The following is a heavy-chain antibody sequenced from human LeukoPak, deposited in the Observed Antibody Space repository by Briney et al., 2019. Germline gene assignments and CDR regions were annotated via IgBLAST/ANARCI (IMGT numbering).Heavy chain of an antibody. CDR2: IKSKTDGGTT. J-gene: IGHJ4*02. CDR1: GFTFSSAW. CDR3: TTALTHNFDY. Sequence: GGSLRLSCAASGFTFSSAWMTWVRQAPGKGLEWVGRIKSKTDGGTTEFAAPVKGRFTISRDDSKNTLFLQMNSLKTEDTAVYYCTTALTHNFDYWGQGTLVTVSS. V-gene: IGHV3-15*01.